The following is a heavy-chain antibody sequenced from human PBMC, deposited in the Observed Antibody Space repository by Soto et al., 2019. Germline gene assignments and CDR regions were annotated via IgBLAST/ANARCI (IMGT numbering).Heavy chain of an antibody. V-gene: IGHV3-33*01. CDR3: ARKGSRVVPGVPQYYYYYMDV. J-gene: IGHJ6*03. D-gene: IGHD2-2*01. CDR1: GFTFSSYG. Sequence: GSLRLSCAASGFTFSSYGMHWVRQAPGKGLEWVAVIWYDGSNKYYADSVKGRFTISRDNSKNTLYLQMNSLRAEDTAVYYCARKGSRVVPGVPQYYYYYMDVWGKGTTVTVSS. CDR2: IWYDGSNK.